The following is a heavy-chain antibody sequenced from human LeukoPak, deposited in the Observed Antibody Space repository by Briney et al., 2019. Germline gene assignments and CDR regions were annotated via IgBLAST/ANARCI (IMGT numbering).Heavy chain of an antibody. CDR3: AIRRPPTY. CDR2: INHSGST. J-gene: IGHJ4*02. V-gene: IGHV4-34*08. Sequence: LRLSCAASGFTFSDYYMSWIRQPPGKGLEWIGEINHSGSTNYNPSLKSRVTISVDTSKNQFSLKLSSVTAADTAVYYCAIRRPPTYWGQGTLVTVSS. CDR1: GFTFSDYY. D-gene: IGHD6-6*01.